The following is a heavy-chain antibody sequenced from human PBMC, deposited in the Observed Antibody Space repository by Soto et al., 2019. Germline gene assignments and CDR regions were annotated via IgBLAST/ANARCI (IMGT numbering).Heavy chain of an antibody. CDR2: INHSGST. CDR1: GGSFSGYY. CDR3: ARAGGYYDSSGYYYVHSHASRSLYGMDV. J-gene: IGHJ6*02. D-gene: IGHD3-22*01. V-gene: IGHV4-34*01. Sequence: SETLSLTCAVYGGSFSGYYWSWIRQPPGKGLEWIGEINHSGSTNYSPSLKSRVTISVDTSKNQFSLKLSSVTAADTAVYYCARAGGYYDSSGYYYVHSHASRSLYGMDVWGQGTTVTVSS.